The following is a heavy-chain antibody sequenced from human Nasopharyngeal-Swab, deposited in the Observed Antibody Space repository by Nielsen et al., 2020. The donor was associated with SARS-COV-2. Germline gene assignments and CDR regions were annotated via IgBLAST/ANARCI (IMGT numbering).Heavy chain of an antibody. CDR2: IYPGDSDT. V-gene: IGHV5-51*01. CDR3: ARQAPHYDFWSGSAYYMDV. Sequence: GESLKISCKGSGSSFTSYWIGWVRQMPGKGLEWMGIIYPGDSDTRYSPSFQGQVTISADKSISTAYLQWSSLKASDTAMYYCARQAPHYDFWSGSAYYMDVWGKGTTVTVSS. J-gene: IGHJ6*03. D-gene: IGHD3-3*01. CDR1: GSSFTSYW.